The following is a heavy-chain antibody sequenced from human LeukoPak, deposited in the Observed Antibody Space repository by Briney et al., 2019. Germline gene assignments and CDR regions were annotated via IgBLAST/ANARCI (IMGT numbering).Heavy chain of an antibody. CDR1: GFTFSSYA. CDR3: AKTIGYSYGIDY. J-gene: IGHJ4*02. D-gene: IGHD5-18*01. V-gene: IGHV3-23*01. Sequence: GGSLRLSCGTSGFTFSSYAMSWVRQAPGKGLEWVSGINDNGSTRFYADSVKGRFTISRDNSKNTLYLQMNSLRAEDTAVYYCAKTIGYSYGIDYWGQGTLVTVSS. CDR2: INDNGSTR.